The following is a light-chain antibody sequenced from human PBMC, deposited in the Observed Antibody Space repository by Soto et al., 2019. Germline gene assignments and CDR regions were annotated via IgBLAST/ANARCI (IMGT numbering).Light chain of an antibody. Sequence: DIQMTQSPSSLSASVGDRVTITCRASQSISSYLNWYQQKPGKAPKLLIYAASSLQSGVPSRFSGSGSGTDFTLTISXLXPEDXAXXYCQQSYSTPPWTFGQGTKVEIK. J-gene: IGKJ1*01. V-gene: IGKV1-39*01. CDR2: AAS. CDR3: QQSYSTPPWT. CDR1: QSISSY.